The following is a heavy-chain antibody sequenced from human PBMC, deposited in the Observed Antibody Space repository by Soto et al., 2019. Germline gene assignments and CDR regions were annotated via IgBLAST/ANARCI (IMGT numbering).Heavy chain of an antibody. CDR2: ISSSGST. D-gene: IGHD1-26*01. V-gene: IGHV4-31*03. CDR3: ARGRGTSTIDS. CDR1: GASMSSRAYY. Sequence: QVQLQESGPGLVKPSQTLSLTCTVSGASMSSRAYYWTWSRQHPGTGLECIGYISSSGSTHHNPSLKSRVSSSLDTSKIQCSLTLNSVTAADTAVYYCARGRGTSTIDSWVQGTMVTVSS. J-gene: IGHJ3*02.